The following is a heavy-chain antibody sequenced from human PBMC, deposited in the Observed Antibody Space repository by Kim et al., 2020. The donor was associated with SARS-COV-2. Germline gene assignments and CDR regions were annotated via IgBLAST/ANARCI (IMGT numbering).Heavy chain of an antibody. Sequence: TSYADSVKGRFTISRDNAKTTLYLQMNSLRAEDTAVYYCARDRKWELLRSWGQGTLVTVSS. V-gene: IGHV3-74*01. J-gene: IGHJ4*02. CDR2: T. D-gene: IGHD1-26*01. CDR3: ARDRKWELLRS.